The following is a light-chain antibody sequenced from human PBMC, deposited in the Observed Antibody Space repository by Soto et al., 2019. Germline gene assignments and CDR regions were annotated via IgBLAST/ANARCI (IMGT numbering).Light chain of an antibody. CDR2: EVN. CDR1: SSDVGGYNY. Sequence: QSSLTQPASVSGSRGQSITISCTGTSSDVGGYNYVSWYQQHPGEAPKLMLYEVNIRPSGVSNRFSGSKSGNTASLSISGLQAEDEADYYCSSYTSRNTLLYVFGTGTKVTVL. J-gene: IGLJ1*01. V-gene: IGLV2-14*01. CDR3: SSYTSRNTLLYV.